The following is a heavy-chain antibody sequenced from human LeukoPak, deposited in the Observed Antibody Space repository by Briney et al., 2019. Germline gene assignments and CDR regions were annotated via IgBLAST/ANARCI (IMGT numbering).Heavy chain of an antibody. J-gene: IGHJ3*02. CDR3: ARDYYDSSGYYYVSGAFDI. CDR1: GYTFTSYA. CDR2: INTNTGNP. V-gene: IGHV7-4-1*02. D-gene: IGHD3-22*01. Sequence: ASVKVSCKASGYTFTSYATNWVRQAPGQGLEWMGWINTNTGNPTYAQGFTGRFVFSLDTSVSTAYLQISSLKAEDTAVYYCARDYYDSSGYYYVSGAFDIWGQGTMVTVSS.